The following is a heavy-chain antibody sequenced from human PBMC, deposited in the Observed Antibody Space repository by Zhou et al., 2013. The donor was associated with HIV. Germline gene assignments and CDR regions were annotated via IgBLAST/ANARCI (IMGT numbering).Heavy chain of an antibody. CDR3: AREAGYCGGDCEARYYYYYMDV. V-gene: IGHV1-69*05. Sequence: QVQLVQSGAEVKKPGSSVKVSCKASGGTFSSYVINWVRQAPGQGLEWMGGIIPIFGTANYAQKFQGRVTITTDESTSTAYMELNSLRSEDTAVYYCAREAGYCGGDCEARYYYYYMDVWGKGTTVTVSS. CDR2: IIPIFGTA. J-gene: IGHJ6*03. CDR1: GGTFSSYV. D-gene: IGHD2-21*01.